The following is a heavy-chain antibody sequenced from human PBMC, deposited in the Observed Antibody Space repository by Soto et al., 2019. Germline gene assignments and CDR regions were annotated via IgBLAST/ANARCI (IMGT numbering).Heavy chain of an antibody. CDR1: GFTLRSYA. CDR2: LSFSGTTA. Sequence: EVQLLESGGGLVQPGGSLRLSCSLSGFTLRSYALRWVRQAPGKGPVGVSSLSFSGTTAYYLDSVKGRFTISRDDSKNTLYLQMNSLRAEDTAIYYCAKDAKEDQLLSYDFDDWGPGTLVTVST. CDR3: AKDAKEDQLLSYDFDD. J-gene: IGHJ4*02. V-gene: IGHV3-23*01. D-gene: IGHD3-10*01.